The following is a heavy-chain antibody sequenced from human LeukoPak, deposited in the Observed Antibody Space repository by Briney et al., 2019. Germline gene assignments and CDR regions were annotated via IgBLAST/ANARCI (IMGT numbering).Heavy chain of an antibody. CDR3: ATYRQVLLPFES. CDR1: GFTFSTFA. Sequence: GGSLRLSCEASGFTFSTFAMIWVRQPPGKGLEWVSSIFPSGGEIHYADSVRGRFTISRDNSKSTLSLQMNSLRAEDTATYYCATYRQVLLPFESWGQGTLVTVSS. J-gene: IGHJ4*02. CDR2: IFPSGGEI. D-gene: IGHD2-8*02. V-gene: IGHV3-23*01.